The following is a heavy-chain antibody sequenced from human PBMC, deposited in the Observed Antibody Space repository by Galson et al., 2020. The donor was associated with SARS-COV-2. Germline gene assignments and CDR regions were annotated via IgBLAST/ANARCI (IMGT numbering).Heavy chain of an antibody. Sequence: GGSLSLSCAASGSTFSSYAMGWIRQAPGKGQECVSLLPDNRFTTYYPESVKGRFTISRDNSKNILYLQMNNLRADDTAVYYCAKEGGSGWATDYFEHWGQGTRVTVSS. D-gene: IGHD6-19*01. CDR3: AKEGGSGWATDYFEH. V-gene: IGHV3-23*01. CDR1: GSTFSSYA. CDR2: LPDNRFTT. J-gene: IGHJ1*01.